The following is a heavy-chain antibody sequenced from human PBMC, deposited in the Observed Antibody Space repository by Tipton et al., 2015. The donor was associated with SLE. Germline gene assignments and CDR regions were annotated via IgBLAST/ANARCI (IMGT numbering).Heavy chain of an antibody. CDR2: TNPSGNT. Sequence: TLSLTCAVYGGSFSGYSWSWIRQPPGKGLEWIGQTNPSGNTNYNPSLKSRVTISFDTSKNQLSLKLSSVTAADTAVYYCARPGNYFDSSGHHDAFDVWGQGTMVTVSS. D-gene: IGHD3-22*01. V-gene: IGHV4-34*01. J-gene: IGHJ3*01. CDR1: GGSFSGYS. CDR3: ARPGNYFDSSGHHDAFDV.